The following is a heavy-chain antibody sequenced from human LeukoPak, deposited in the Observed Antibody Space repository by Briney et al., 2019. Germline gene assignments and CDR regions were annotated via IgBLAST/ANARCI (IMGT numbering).Heavy chain of an antibody. CDR2: LYSGGTT. D-gene: IGHD1-26*01. Sequence: GGSLRLSCVASGVTVCSNYMSWVRQAPGQGLVWVSVLYSGGTTYYADSVRGRFTISRDNSKNTMYLQMNSLRHEDTAVYYCAKKGAVGPTTGNYFDSWDQGTLVTVSS. CDR1: GVTVCSNY. CDR3: AKKGAVGPTTGNYFDS. V-gene: IGHV3-53*05. J-gene: IGHJ4*02.